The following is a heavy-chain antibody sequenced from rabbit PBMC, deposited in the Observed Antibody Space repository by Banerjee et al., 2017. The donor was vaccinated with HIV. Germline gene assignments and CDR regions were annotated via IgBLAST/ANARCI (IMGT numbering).Heavy chain of an antibody. CDR2: IDPVFGST. V-gene: IGHV1S7*01. Sequence: QLVESGGGLVQPGGSLTLSCKASGSDFSSYYMSWVRQAPGKGLEWIGYIDPVFGSTYYASWVNGRFTISSHNAQNTLYLQLNSLTAADTATYFCARERSGWGQGTLVTVS. CDR3: ARERSG. D-gene: IGHD1-1*01. CDR1: GSDFSSYY. J-gene: IGHJ3*01.